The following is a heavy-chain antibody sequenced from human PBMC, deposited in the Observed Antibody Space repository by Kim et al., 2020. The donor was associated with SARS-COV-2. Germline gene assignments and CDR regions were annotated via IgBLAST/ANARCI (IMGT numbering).Heavy chain of an antibody. CDR1: GGSISSSSYY. CDR3: ARRLSSIYTS. CDR2: IYYSGST. Sequence: SETLSLTCTVSGGSISSSSYYWGWIRQPPGKGLEWIGSIYYSGSTYYNPSLKSRVTISVDTSKNQFSLKLSSVTAADTAVYYCARRLSSIYTSWGQGTLVTVSS. V-gene: IGHV4-39*01. J-gene: IGHJ5*02. D-gene: IGHD3-16*01.